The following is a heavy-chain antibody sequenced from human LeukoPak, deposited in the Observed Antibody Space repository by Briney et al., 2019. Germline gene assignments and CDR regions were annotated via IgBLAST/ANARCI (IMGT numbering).Heavy chain of an antibody. CDR2: IYYSGST. CDR3: ARAGSVAGNWFDP. D-gene: IGHD6-19*01. CDR1: GGSISSYY. Sequence: SETLSLTCTVSGGSISSYYWSWIRQPPGKGLEWIGYIYYSGSTNYNPSLKSRVTISVDTSKNQFSLKLSSVTAADTAMYYCARAGSVAGNWFDPWGQGTLVTVSS. V-gene: IGHV4-59*01. J-gene: IGHJ5*02.